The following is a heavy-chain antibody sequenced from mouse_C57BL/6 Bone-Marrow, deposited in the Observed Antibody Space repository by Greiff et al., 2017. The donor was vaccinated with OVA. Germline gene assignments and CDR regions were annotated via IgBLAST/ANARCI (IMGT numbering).Heavy chain of an antibody. CDR1: GYTFTSYW. Sequence: QVQLQQPGAELVKPGASVKMSCKASGYTFTSYWITWVKQRPGPGLEWIGDIYPGSGSTNYNEKFKSKATLTVDTSSSTAYMQLSSLTSEDSAVYYCARRKISSWDFDVWGTGTTVTVSS. J-gene: IGHJ1*03. D-gene: IGHD1-1*01. CDR2: IYPGSGST. CDR3: ARRKISSWDFDV. V-gene: IGHV1-55*01.